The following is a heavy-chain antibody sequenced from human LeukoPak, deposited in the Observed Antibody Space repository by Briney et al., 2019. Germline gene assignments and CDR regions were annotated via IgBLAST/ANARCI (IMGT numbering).Heavy chain of an antibody. V-gene: IGHV4-30-4*01. J-gene: IGHJ3*02. CDR1: GGSSRSGEYF. CDR2: IHYSGNT. Sequence: SQMRSFSCAVSGGSSRSGEYFWSWIRQPPGKGLEWIGHIHYSGNTYYNPSLKSRVSISVDTSKNQFSLKLSSVTAADTAVYYCARIGDPAIPYAFGIWGEGWTVTASS. D-gene: IGHD5-18*01. CDR3: ARIGDPAIPYAFGI.